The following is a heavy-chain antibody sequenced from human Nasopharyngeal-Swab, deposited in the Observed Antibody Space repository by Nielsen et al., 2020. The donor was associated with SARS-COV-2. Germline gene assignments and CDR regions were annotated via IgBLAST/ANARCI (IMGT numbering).Heavy chain of an antibody. CDR1: GFTFSSYA. CDR3: AKDDCSGGSCDFSDNDYGLDV. CDR2: ISGSGYST. J-gene: IGHJ6*02. D-gene: IGHD2-15*01. Sequence: GESLKISCAASGFTFSSYAVNWVRQAPGKGLEWVAAISGSGYSTYHADSVKGRFTISRDNSKNTVYLQVNSLRAEDTALYYCAKDDCSGGSCDFSDNDYGLDVWGQGTTVTVSS. V-gene: IGHV3-23*01.